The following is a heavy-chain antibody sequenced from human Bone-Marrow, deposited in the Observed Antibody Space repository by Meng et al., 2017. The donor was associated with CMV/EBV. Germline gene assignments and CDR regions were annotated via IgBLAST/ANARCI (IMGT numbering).Heavy chain of an antibody. J-gene: IGHJ6*02. D-gene: IGHD6-6*01. Sequence: GEYLKISCTASGSTFGDYAMSWVRQAPGKGLEWVGFIRSKAYGGTTEYAASVKGRFTISRDDSKSIAYLQMNSLKTEDTAVYYCTRYSSSSIYYYGMDVWGQGTTVTVSS. CDR1: GSTFGDYA. V-gene: IGHV3-49*04. CDR2: IRSKAYGGTT. CDR3: TRYSSSSIYYYGMDV.